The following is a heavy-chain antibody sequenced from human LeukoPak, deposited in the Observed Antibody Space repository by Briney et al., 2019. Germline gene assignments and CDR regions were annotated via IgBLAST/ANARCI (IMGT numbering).Heavy chain of an antibody. CDR3: ARISRSSGYDY. V-gene: IGHV1-8*03. CDR2: MNPNSSNT. J-gene: IGHJ4*02. D-gene: IGHD6-19*01. Sequence: EASVTVSFKASGYTFTSYDINWVRQATGQGLEWMGWMNPNSSNTGYAQKFQGRVTITRNTSISTAYMELSSLRSEDTAVYYCARISRSSGYDYWGQGTLVTVSS. CDR1: GYTFTSYD.